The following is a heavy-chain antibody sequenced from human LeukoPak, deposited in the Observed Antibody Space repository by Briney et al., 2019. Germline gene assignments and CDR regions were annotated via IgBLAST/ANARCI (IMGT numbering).Heavy chain of an antibody. CDR2: ISAYNGNT. CDR3: ATRIQAMSGATSFDY. D-gene: IGHD6-25*01. J-gene: IGHJ4*02. Sequence: ASVKVSFKASGYTFTSYGISWGRQAPGQGLEWMGWISAYNGNTNYAQKLQGRVTMTTDTSTSTAYMELRSLRSDDTAVYYCATRIQAMSGATSFDYWGQGTLVTVSS. V-gene: IGHV1-18*01. CDR1: GYTFTSYG.